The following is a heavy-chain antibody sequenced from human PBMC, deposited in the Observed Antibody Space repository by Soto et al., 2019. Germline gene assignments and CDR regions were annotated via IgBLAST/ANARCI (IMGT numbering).Heavy chain of an antibody. D-gene: IGHD2-2*01. CDR1: GGSFSGYY. V-gene: IGHV4-34*01. CDR2: INHSGST. CDR3: ASGRNCSSTSCVAEYFQH. J-gene: IGHJ1*01. Sequence: SETLSLTCAVYGGSFSGYYWSWIRQPPGKGLEWIGEINHSGSTDYNPSLKSRVTISVDTSKNQFSLKLSSVTAADTAVYYCASGRNCSSTSCVAEYFQHWGQGTLVTVSS.